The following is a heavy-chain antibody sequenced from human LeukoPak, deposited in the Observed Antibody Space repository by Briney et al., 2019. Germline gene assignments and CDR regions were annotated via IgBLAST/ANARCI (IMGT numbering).Heavy chain of an antibody. D-gene: IGHD3-10*01. CDR2: INPNSGDT. CDR1: GYTFTVYY. Sequence: ASVTVSSMASGYTFTVYYMHWVRQAPGQGLQSMGWINPNSGDTHFPQKFQGRVTMTTDTSITTAYMELSRLRSDDTAVYYCARGGNYGSGTYTAFDYWGQGALVTVSS. CDR3: ARGGNYGSGTYTAFDY. J-gene: IGHJ4*02. V-gene: IGHV1-2*02.